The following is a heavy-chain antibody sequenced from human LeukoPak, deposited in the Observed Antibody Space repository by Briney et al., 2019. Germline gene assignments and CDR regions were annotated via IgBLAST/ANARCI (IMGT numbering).Heavy chain of an antibody. D-gene: IGHD3-10*01. J-gene: IGHJ6*02. CDR2: ISSSGSYT. V-gene: IGHV3-11*05. CDR1: GFLFSDYY. Sequence: GGSLRLSCAPSGFLFSDYYMSWIRQAPGKGLERVSYISSSGSYTNYADSVKGRFTIPRDKAKNSLYMQMNSLRTEHTVVYYCAKDGEGMYVWGRVTTVTV. CDR3: AKDGEGMYV.